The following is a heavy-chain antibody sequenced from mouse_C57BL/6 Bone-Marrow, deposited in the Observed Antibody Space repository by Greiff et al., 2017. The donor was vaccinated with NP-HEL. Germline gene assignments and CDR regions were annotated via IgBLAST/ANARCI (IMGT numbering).Heavy chain of an antibody. CDR1: GYTFTSYT. J-gene: IGHJ1*03. CDR3: ARKSNYRYFDV. CDR2: INPSSGYT. Sequence: QVQLQQSGAELARPGASVKMSCKASGYTFTSYTMHWVKQRPGQGLEWIGYINPSSGYTKFNQKFKDKATLTADKSSSTAYMQLSSLTSEDSAVYYCARKSNYRYFDVWGTGTTVTVSS. D-gene: IGHD1-3*01. V-gene: IGHV1-4*01.